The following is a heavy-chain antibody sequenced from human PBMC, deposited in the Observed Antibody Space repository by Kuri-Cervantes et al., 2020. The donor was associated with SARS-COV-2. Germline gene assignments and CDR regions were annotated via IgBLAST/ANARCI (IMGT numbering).Heavy chain of an antibody. CDR3: ARRTRIAAAGNGWYFDP. Sequence: SETLSLTCTVSGGSISSYYWSWIRQPPGKGLEWIGYIYYSGSTNYNPSLKSRVTISVDTSKNQFSLKLSSVTAADTAVYYCARRTRIAAAGNGWYFDPWGQGTLVTVSS. CDR2: IYYSGST. J-gene: IGHJ5*02. CDR1: GGSISSYY. D-gene: IGHD6-13*01. V-gene: IGHV4-59*08.